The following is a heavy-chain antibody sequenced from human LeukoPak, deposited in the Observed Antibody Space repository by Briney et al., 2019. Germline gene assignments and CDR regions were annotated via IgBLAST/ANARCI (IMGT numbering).Heavy chain of an antibody. CDR3: ARLNVAAYAFDI. V-gene: IGHV3-21*01. CDR1: GFTFSTYS. D-gene: IGHD2-21*01. J-gene: IGHJ3*02. Sequence: PGGSLRLSCTASGFTFSTYSLNWVRQAPGKGLEWVSSISSRSTYIDYADSVKGRFTISRDNAHNSLYLQMNSLRTEDTAVYICARLNVAAYAFDIWGQGTTVTVSS. CDR2: ISSRSTYI.